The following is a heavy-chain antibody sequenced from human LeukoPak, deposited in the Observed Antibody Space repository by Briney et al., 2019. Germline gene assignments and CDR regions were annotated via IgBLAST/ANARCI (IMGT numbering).Heavy chain of an antibody. D-gene: IGHD2-15*01. J-gene: IGHJ4*02. Sequence: ASVKVSCKASGYTFTSYAMHWVRLAPGQRLEWMGWISVGNAYTECSQKFQGRVTITRDTSATTAYMELSSLRSEDTAVYYCARDGTQWSFDYWGQGTLVTVSS. V-gene: IGHV1-3*01. CDR2: ISVGNAYT. CDR3: ARDGTQWSFDY. CDR1: GYTFTSYA.